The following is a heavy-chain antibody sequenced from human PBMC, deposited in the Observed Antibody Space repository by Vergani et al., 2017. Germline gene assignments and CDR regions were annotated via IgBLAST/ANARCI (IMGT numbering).Heavy chain of an antibody. CDR3: ARQKDYMDV. CDR1: GGSFSGYY. J-gene: IGHJ6*03. V-gene: IGHV4-34*01. Sequence: QVQLQQWGAGLLKPSETLSLTCAVYGGSFSGYYWTWVRQRPGMGLDWIGYIYYSGTTYYNPSLESRLTISLDTSENHLSLKLTSVTDADTAVYYCARQKDYMDVWGKGTTVTVS. CDR2: IYYSGTT.